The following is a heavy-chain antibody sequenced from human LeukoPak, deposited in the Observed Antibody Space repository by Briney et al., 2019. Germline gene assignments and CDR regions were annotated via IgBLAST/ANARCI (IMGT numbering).Heavy chain of an antibody. V-gene: IGHV3-23*01. CDR2: ISGSGGGT. CDR1: GFTFSSYA. J-gene: IGHJ2*01. Sequence: GASLRLSWAASGFTFSSYAMSWVRQAPGKGLEWVSGISGSGGGTFYADSVEGRFTISRDNSQNTLYLQINSLRAEDTAAYSCARRALVVATSYWYFDLWGRGTLVTVSS. D-gene: IGHD2-15*01. CDR3: ARRALVVATSYWYFDL.